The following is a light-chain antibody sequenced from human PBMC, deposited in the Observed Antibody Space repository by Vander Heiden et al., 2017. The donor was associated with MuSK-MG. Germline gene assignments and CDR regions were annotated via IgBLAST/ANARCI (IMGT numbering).Light chain of an antibody. J-gene: IGLJ2*01. Sequence: SYVLTQPPSVSVAPGQTARITCGGNNIGSKNVHWYQQRPGQAPVLVVYDDVDRPSGIPDRFSGSNSGNTATLTISRVEAGDEADYFCQVWDTYSDHVVFGGGTKLTVL. V-gene: IGLV3-21*02. CDR3: QVWDTYSDHVV. CDR1: NIGSKN. CDR2: DDV.